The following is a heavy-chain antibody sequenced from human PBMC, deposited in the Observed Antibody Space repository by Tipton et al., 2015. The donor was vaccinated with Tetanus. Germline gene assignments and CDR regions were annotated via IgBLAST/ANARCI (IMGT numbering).Heavy chain of an antibody. CDR1: GGSISSYD. CDR3: ARDPGVWGAGTYFDC. V-gene: IGHV4-4*07. J-gene: IGHJ4*02. CDR2: ISFSGTT. Sequence: TLSLTCTVSGGSISSYDWSWIRQSAGKGLEWIGRISFSGTTNYNPSLKSRVSMSIETSKKRFSLKVNSVIAADTAVYFCARDPGVWGAGTYFDCWGQGTLVTVSS. D-gene: IGHD7-27*01.